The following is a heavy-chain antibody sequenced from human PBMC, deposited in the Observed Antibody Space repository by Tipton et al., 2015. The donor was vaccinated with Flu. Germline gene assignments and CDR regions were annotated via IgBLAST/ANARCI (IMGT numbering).Heavy chain of an antibody. Sequence: TLSLTCTVSGGSISSSSYYWGWIRQPPGKGLEWIGNIHYSGSTYYNPSLKSRVTISVDTSKNQFSLKLSSVTAADTAVYYCVVLRLLTFYWGQGTLVTVSS. CDR2: IHYSGST. V-gene: IGHV4-39*07. CDR3: VVLRLLTFY. J-gene: IGHJ4*02. CDR1: GGSISSSSYY. D-gene: IGHD2/OR15-2a*01.